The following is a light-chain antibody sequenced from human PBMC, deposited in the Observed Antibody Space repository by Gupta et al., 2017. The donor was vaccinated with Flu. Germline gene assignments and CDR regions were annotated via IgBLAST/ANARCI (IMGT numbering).Light chain of an antibody. Sequence: QSALTQPASVSGSPGQSITIYCTGTSSDVGGYNYVSWYQQHPGKAPKLMIYEVSHRPSGVSNRFSGSKSGNTASLTISGLQAEDEADYYCSSYTSSSTVVFGGVTKLTVL. V-gene: IGLV2-14*01. CDR1: SSDVGGYNY. CDR3: SSYTSSSTVV. J-gene: IGLJ2*01. CDR2: EVS.